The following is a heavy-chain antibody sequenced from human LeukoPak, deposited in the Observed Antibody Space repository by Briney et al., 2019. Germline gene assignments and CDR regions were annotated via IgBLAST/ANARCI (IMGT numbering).Heavy chain of an antibody. CDR2: IIPDTGVA. CDR3: ARAVEASALDV. J-gene: IGHJ3*01. Sequence: ASVKVSCKASGYTFADYSIHWVRQAPGQGLECMGWIIPDTGVANYAQTFQGRVTMTRDTSITTTFMELSSLRSDDTAVYYCARAVEASALDVWGQGTMVTVSS. V-gene: IGHV1-2*02. CDR1: GYTFADYS.